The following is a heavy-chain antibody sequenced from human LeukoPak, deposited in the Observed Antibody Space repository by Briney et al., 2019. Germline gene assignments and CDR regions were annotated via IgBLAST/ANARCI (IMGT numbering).Heavy chain of an antibody. CDR2: INKAGSEK. V-gene: IGHV3-7*01. Sequence: GGSLRLSCVGSGFIFGDYWMSWVRQAPGKGLEWVAHINKAGSEKYYVDSVKGRFTISRDNAKSSLSLHMNGLRVEDTALYYCVRDIPYVGSFLYFDYWGQGALVTVSS. D-gene: IGHD1-26*01. J-gene: IGHJ4*02. CDR1: GFIFGDYW. CDR3: VRDIPYVGSFLYFDY.